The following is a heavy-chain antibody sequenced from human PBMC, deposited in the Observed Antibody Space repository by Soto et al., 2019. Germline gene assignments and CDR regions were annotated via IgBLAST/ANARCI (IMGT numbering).Heavy chain of an antibody. D-gene: IGHD1-1*01. CDR3: ARGRDEYKLGNV. CDR1: GGSLSDYY. V-gene: IGHV4-34*01. Sequence: QVQLQQWGAGLLKPSETLSLTCAVSGGSLSDYYWPWIRQSPGKGLEWIGEIHPSGSTYYNPSLRSRVTISVDTSKNQFSLKLTSLTSADTAIYYCARGRDEYKLGNVWGHGTTVTVYS. J-gene: IGHJ6*02. CDR2: IHPSGST.